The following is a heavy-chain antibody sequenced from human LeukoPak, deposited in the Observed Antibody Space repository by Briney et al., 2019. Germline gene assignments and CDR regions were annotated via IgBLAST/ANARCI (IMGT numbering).Heavy chain of an antibody. CDR2: ISSSSSYI. J-gene: IGHJ4*02. CDR3: ARVRGSGYDFSDY. D-gene: IGHD5-12*01. V-gene: IGHV3-21*01. CDR1: GFTFCSYS. Sequence: GGSLRLSCAASGFTFCSYSMNWVRQAPGKGVEWVSSISSSSSYIYYADSVKGRFTISRDNAKNSLYLQMNSLRAEDTAVYYCARVRGSGYDFSDYWGQGTLVTVSS.